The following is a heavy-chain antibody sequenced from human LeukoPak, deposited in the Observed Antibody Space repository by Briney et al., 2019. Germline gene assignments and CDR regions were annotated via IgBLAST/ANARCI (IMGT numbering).Heavy chain of an antibody. Sequence: GGSLRLSCVVSGFTFYNAWMSWVRQAPGKGLEWVSVISVDGGGTYYADSVKGRFTISRDNSKSTLYLQMNSLRAEDTAVYYCAKDSVGVAGPDYWGQGSLVTVSS. CDR3: AKDSVGVAGPDY. J-gene: IGHJ4*02. D-gene: IGHD6-19*01. V-gene: IGHV3-23*01. CDR1: GFTFYNAW. CDR2: ISVDGGGT.